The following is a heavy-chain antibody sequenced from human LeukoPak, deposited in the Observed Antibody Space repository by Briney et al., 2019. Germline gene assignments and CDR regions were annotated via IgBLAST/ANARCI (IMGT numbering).Heavy chain of an antibody. V-gene: IGHV3-66*01. CDR3: ARYYCSTTSCYGRYFDY. CDR2: IYSGGST. D-gene: IGHD2-2*01. J-gene: IGHJ4*02. CDR1: GFTVSSNY. Sequence: GGSLRLSCAASGFTVSSNYMSWVRQAPGKGLEWVSVIYSGGSTYYADSVKGRFTISRDNSKNTLYLQMNSLRAEDTAVYYCARYYCSTTSCYGRYFDYWGQGTLVTVSS.